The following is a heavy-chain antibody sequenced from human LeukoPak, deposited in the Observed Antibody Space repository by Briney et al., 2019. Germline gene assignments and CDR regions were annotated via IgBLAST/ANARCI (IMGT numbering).Heavy chain of an antibody. CDR3: AREGAAMAHFDY. V-gene: IGHV4-61*02. J-gene: IGHJ4*02. Sequence: PSQTLSLTCTVSGGSINSGSYYWSWIRQPAGKGLEWIGRIYTSGGTNYNPSLKSRVTISVDTSKNQFSLKLSSVTAADTAVYYCAREGAAMAHFDYWGQGTLVTVSS. D-gene: IGHD5-18*01. CDR2: IYTSGGT. CDR1: GGSINSGSYY.